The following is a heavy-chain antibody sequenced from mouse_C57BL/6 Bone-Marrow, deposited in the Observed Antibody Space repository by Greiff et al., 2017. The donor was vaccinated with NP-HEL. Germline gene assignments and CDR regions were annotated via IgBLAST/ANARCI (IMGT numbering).Heavy chain of an antibody. CDR2: IDPSDSYT. CDR3: ARRTDYGRSVDY. V-gene: IGHV1-69*01. Sequence: QVQLQQSGAELVMPGASVKLSCKASGYTFTSYWMHWVKQRPGQGLEWIGEIDPSDSYTNYNQKFKGKSTLTVDKSSSTAYMQLSSLTSEDSAVYYCARRTDYGRSVDYWGQGTSVTVSS. CDR1: GYTFTSYW. D-gene: IGHD2-4*01. J-gene: IGHJ4*01.